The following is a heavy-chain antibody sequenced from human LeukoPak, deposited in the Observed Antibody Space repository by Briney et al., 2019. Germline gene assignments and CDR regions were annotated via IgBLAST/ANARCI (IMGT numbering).Heavy chain of an antibody. V-gene: IGHV5-51*01. Sequence: GESLKISCTGSGYSFTNYWIGWVRQMPGKGLEWMGIINPSDGDTKYSPSFQGQVTISADESFNTAYLQWSSPKASDTATYYCARREGSDLCRVDYWGQGTLVTVSS. D-gene: IGHD2-21*02. J-gene: IGHJ4*02. CDR3: ARREGSDLCRVDY. CDR2: INPSDGDT. CDR1: GYSFTNYW.